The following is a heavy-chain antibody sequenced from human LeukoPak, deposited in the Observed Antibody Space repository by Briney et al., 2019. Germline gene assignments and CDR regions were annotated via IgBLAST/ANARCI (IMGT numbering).Heavy chain of an antibody. CDR2: IYYSGST. Sequence: SQTLSLTCTVSGGSISSGGYYWSWIRQPPGKGLEWIGYIYYSGSTNYNPSLKSRVTISVDTSKNQFSLKLSSVTAADTAVYYCARGYYYDSSGYFTSTTAPFDYWGQGTLVTVSS. V-gene: IGHV4-61*08. D-gene: IGHD3-22*01. CDR3: ARGYYYDSSGYFTSTTAPFDY. CDR1: GGSISSGGYY. J-gene: IGHJ4*02.